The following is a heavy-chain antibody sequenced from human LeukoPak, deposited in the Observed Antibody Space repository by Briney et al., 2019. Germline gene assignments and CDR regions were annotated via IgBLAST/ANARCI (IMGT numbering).Heavy chain of an antibody. CDR3: ACSSAYYYDSSGGAFDI. D-gene: IGHD3-22*01. J-gene: IGHJ3*02. CDR1: GYTFTSYD. CDR2: MNPNSGNT. Sequence: GASVKVSCKASGYTFTSYDINWVRQATGQGLEWMGWMNPNSGNTGYAQKFQGRVTMTRNTSISTAYMELSSLRSEDTAVYYCACSSAYYYDSSGGAFDIWGQGTVVTVSS. V-gene: IGHV1-8*01.